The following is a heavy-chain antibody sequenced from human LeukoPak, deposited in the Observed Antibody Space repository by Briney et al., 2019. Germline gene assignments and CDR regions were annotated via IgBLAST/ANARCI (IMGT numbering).Heavy chain of an antibody. J-gene: IGHJ6*03. CDR1: GFTCSSYA. CDR2: ISGSGGST. D-gene: IGHD3-3*01. Sequence: GGSVRLSCAASGFTCSSYAMSWVRQAPGKGLEWVPAISGSGGSTYYADSVKGRFTISRDNSKNTLYLQMNSLRAEDTAVYYCAKGFLGYYYYYMDVWGKGTTVTVSS. CDR3: AKGFLGYYYYYMDV. V-gene: IGHV3-23*01.